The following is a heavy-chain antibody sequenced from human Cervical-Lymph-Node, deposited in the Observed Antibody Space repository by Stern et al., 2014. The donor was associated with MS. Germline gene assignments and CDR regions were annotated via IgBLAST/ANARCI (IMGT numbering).Heavy chain of an antibody. J-gene: IGHJ4*02. Sequence: EVQLVESGAEVTKPGESLRISCKTSGYDFTRHLIGWVRQLTGKGLAFMGAIDPSDSETRYSPSFQGQVTISAATSTTTAYLQWRSLRASDTGMYFCARQASTVAHRGDYWGQGTLVTVSS. D-gene: IGHD2-21*02. CDR1: GYDFTRHL. CDR3: ARQASTVAHRGDY. CDR2: IDPSDSET. V-gene: IGHV5-51*01.